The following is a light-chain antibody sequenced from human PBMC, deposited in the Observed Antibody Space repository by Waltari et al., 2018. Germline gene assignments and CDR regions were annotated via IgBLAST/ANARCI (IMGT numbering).Light chain of an antibody. V-gene: IGKV3-15*01. CDR1: QSVRSN. J-gene: IGKJ1*01. CDR2: GAS. Sequence: VLTQSPATLSLSPGDRATLSCRASQSVRSNLAWYQQKPGQTPRLLIYGASTRASNIPVRFSGSGSGTEFTLTISSLQSEDFAVYYCQQYNNWPPWTFGQGTKVDLK. CDR3: QQYNNWPPWT.